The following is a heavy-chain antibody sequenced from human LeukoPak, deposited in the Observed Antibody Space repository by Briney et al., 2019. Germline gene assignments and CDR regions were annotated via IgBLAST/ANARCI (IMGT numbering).Heavy chain of an antibody. CDR2: INHSGST. Sequence: SETLSLTCAVYGGSFSGYYWSWIRQPPGKGLEWIGEINHSGSTNYNPSLKGRVTISVDTSKNQFSLKLSSVTAADPAVYYCARTAIFGVVISWVHLWGQGTLVTVSS. V-gene: IGHV4-34*01. CDR1: GGSFSGYY. J-gene: IGHJ5*02. D-gene: IGHD3-3*01. CDR3: ARTAIFGVVISWVHL.